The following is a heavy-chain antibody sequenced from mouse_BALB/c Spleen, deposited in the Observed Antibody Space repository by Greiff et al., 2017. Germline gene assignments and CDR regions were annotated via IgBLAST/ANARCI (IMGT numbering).Heavy chain of an antibody. V-gene: IGHV1S56*01. CDR1: GYTFTSYD. CDR3: ALSTMITTTGFAY. CDR2: IFPGDGST. J-gene: IGHJ3*01. D-gene: IGHD2-4*01. Sequence: VKLMESGAELVKPGASVKLSCKASGYTFTSYDINWVRQRPEQGLEWIGWIFPGDGSTKYNEKFKGKATLTTDKSSSTAYMQLSRLTSEDSAVYFCALSTMITTTGFAYWGQGTLVTVSA.